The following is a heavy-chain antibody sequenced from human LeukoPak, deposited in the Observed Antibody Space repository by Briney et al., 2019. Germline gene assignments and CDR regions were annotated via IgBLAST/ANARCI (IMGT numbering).Heavy chain of an antibody. D-gene: IGHD1-1*01. V-gene: IGHV3-13*01. Sequence: GGSLRLSCAASGFTLSTYDMHWVRQVTGKGLEWVSAIGTVDDTYYLCSVKGRFTISRENAKNVLYLQMSSLRVEDTAVYYCAREIRETVFTRHHYYGIDVWGQGTTVTVSS. CDR1: GFTLSTYD. CDR2: IGTVDDT. CDR3: AREIRETVFTRHHYYGIDV. J-gene: IGHJ6*02.